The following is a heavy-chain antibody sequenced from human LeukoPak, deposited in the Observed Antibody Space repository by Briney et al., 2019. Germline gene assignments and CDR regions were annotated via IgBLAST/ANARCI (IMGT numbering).Heavy chain of an antibody. CDR1: GFSFDDYA. CDR3: ARDRHDSGAYRVRYFDL. CDR2: ISWNSGSI. Sequence: PGGSLRLSCAASGFSFDDYAMHWVRQPPGKGLEWVSGISWNSGSIGYADSVKGRFTISRDNAKNSLYLQMNNLRAEDAAVYYCARDRHDSGAYRVRYFDLWGRGTLVTVSS. V-gene: IGHV3-9*01. D-gene: IGHD3-22*01. J-gene: IGHJ2*01.